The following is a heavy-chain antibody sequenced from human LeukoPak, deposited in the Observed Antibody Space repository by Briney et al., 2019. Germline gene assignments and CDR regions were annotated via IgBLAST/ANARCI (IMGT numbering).Heavy chain of an antibody. CDR2: ISAYNGNT. CDR3: ARDRREELQQMYYFDY. Sequence: GASVKVSCKASGYTFTSYGISWVRQAPGQGLEWMGWISAYNGNTNYAQKLQGRVTMTTDTSTSTAYMELRSLRSDDTAVYYCARDRREELQQMYYFDYWGQGTLVTVSS. CDR1: GYTFTSYG. D-gene: IGHD1-26*01. V-gene: IGHV1-18*01. J-gene: IGHJ4*02.